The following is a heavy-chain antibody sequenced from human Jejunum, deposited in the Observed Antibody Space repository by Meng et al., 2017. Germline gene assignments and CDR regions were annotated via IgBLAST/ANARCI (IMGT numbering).Heavy chain of an antibody. J-gene: IGHJ4*02. CDR2: IHTANGDV. V-gene: IGHV1-3*04. CDR1: ASTFGLSG. Sequence: QVQLVQSGTEVKKPGASVEIPCKTPASTFGLSGIHWARQAPGQGPEWLGWIHTANGDVKYSQRFQGRVSITRDTSASTAYMEVTGLTFEDTAVYYCATGYNFDHWGQGTLVTVSS. D-gene: IGHD5-24*01. CDR3: ATGYNFDH.